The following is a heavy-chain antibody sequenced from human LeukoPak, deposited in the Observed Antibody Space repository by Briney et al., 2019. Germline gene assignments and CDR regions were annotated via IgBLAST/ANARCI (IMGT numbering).Heavy chain of an antibody. V-gene: IGHV3-9*01. Sequence: GRSLRLSCAASGFTFDDYAMHWVRQAPGKGLEWVSGISWNSGSIGYADSVKGRFTISRDNAENSLYLQMNSLRAEDTALYYCAKETSIVGATKAFDYWGQGTLVTVSS. D-gene: IGHD1-26*01. CDR2: ISWNSGSI. J-gene: IGHJ4*02. CDR3: AKETSIVGATKAFDY. CDR1: GFTFDDYA.